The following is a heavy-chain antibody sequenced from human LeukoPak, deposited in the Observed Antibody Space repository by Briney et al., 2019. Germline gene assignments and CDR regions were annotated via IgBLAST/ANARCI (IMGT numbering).Heavy chain of an antibody. CDR2: ISGSGATT. CDR1: GSTFSSYA. V-gene: IGHV3-23*01. Sequence: GGSLRLSCAASGSTFSSYAMSWVRQAPGMGLEWVSAISGSGATTFYADSVRGRFAISRDNSKSTLYLQINSLRAEDTAVYYCAKAGNSYGDRFDYWGQGTLVTVSS. J-gene: IGHJ4*02. D-gene: IGHD5-18*01. CDR3: AKAGNSYGDRFDY.